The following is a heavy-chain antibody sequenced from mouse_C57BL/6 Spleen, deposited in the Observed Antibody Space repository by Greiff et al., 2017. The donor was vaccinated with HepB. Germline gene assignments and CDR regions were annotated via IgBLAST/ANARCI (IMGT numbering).Heavy chain of an antibody. CDR1: GFSLTSYA. Sequence: VQLVESGPGLVAPSQSLSITCTVSGFSLTSYAISWVRQPPGKGLEWLGVIWTGGGTNYNSALKSRLSISKDNSKSQVFLKMNSLQTDDTARYYCARNPGYGNYDAMDYWGQGTSVTVSS. V-gene: IGHV2-9-1*01. CDR2: IWTGGGT. J-gene: IGHJ4*01. D-gene: IGHD2-1*01. CDR3: ARNPGYGNYDAMDY.